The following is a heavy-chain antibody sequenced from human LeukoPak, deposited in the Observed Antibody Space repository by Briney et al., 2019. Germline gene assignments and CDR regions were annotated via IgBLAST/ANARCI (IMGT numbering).Heavy chain of an antibody. J-gene: IGHJ4*02. CDR3: AREGGNSFYYFDY. D-gene: IGHD4-23*01. V-gene: IGHV3-23*01. CDR1: KFTFNSYA. CDR2: ISYSGST. Sequence: GGSLRLSCAASKFTFNSYAMSWVRQAPGKGLQWVSTISYSGSTYYADSVKGRFIISRDNSKNTLYLQKNSLRAEDTAVYYCAREGGNSFYYFDYWGQGTLVTVSS.